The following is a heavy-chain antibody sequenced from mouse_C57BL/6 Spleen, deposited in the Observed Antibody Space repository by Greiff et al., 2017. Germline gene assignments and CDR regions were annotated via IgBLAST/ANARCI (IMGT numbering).Heavy chain of an antibody. V-gene: IGHV1-82*01. CDR2: IYPGDGDT. Sequence: VQLQQSGPELVKPGASVKISCKASGYAFSSSWMNWVKQRPGKGLEWIGRIYPGDGDTNYNGKFKGKATLTADKSSSTAYMQLSSLTSEDSAVYFCARTKGGSLYFDYWGHGTTLTVSS. D-gene: IGHD1-3*01. CDR1: GYAFSSSW. J-gene: IGHJ2*01. CDR3: ARTKGGSLYFDY.